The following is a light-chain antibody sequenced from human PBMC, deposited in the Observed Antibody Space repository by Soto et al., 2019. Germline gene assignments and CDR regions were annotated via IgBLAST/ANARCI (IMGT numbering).Light chain of an antibody. CDR2: EVS. Sequence: QSALTQPASVSGSPGQSITISCTGTSSDVGGYNSVSWYQQHPGKAPKLMIYEVSNRPSGVSNRFSGSKSGNTASLTISGLQAEDEADYYCQAYDYSLTASVFGGGTKVTVL. V-gene: IGLV2-14*01. CDR3: QAYDYSLTASV. CDR1: SSDVGGYNS. J-gene: IGLJ3*02.